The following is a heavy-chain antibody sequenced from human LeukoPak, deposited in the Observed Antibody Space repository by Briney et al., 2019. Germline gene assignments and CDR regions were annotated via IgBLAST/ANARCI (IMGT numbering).Heavy chain of an antibody. D-gene: IGHD4-17*01. V-gene: IGHV3-30*02. CDR2: IRYDGSNK. CDR1: RFTFSSYG. J-gene: IGHJ4*02. CDR3: AKEIWPTVTTPGWTYFDY. Sequence: GGSLGLSCAASRFTFSSYGMHWVRQAPGKGLEWVAFIRYDGSNKYYADSVKGRFTISRDNSKNTLYVQMNSLRAEDTAVYYCAKEIWPTVTTPGWTYFDYWGQGTLVTVSS.